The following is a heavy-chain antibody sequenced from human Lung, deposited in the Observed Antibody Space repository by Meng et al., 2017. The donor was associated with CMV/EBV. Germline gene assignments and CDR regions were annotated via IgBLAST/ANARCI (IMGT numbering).Heavy chain of an antibody. Sequence: GSLRLSCTVSGVSVTYNSYYWSWIRQSPWKGLEWIGYIYVSKTTKYNSSLQSRVTMSVDTTKNQVFLKLSSVTAADTAVYYCARDRAWLGRGSFDFWGQGTVVTVSS. CDR1: GVSVTYNSYY. J-gene: IGHJ3*01. CDR3: ARDRAWLGRGSFDF. D-gene: IGHD3-10*01. V-gene: IGHV4-61*01. CDR2: IYVSKTT.